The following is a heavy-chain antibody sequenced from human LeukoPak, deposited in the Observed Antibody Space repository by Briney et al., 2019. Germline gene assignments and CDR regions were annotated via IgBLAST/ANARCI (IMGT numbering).Heavy chain of an antibody. V-gene: IGHV1-24*01. CDR2: FDPEDGET. CDR3: ATAVYGSGSYHPPLDY. D-gene: IGHD3-10*01. Sequence: ASVKVSCMVSGYTLTELSMHWVRQAPGKGLEWMGGFDPEDGETIYAQKFQGRVTMTEDTSTDTAYMELSSLRSEDTAVYYCATAVYGSGSYHPPLDYWGQGTLVTVSS. CDR1: GYTLTELS. J-gene: IGHJ4*02.